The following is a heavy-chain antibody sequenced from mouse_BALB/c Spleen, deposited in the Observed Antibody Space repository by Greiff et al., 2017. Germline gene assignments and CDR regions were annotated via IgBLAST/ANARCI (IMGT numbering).Heavy chain of an antibody. D-gene: IGHD2-2*01. CDR1: GYSITSGYY. J-gene: IGHJ3*01. CDR3: ARKDGYGFAY. CDR2: ISYDGSN. Sequence: DVQLQESGPGLVKPSQSLSLTCSVTGYSITSGYYWNWIRQFPGNKLEWMGYISYDGSNNYNPSLKNRISITRDTSKNQFFLKLNSVTTEDTATYYCARKDGYGFAYWGQGTLVTVSA. V-gene: IGHV3-6*02.